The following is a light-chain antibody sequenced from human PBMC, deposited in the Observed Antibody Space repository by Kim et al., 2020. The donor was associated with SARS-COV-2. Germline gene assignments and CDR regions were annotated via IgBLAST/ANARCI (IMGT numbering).Light chain of an antibody. V-gene: IGLV7-43*01. J-gene: IGLJ3*02. CDR2: RTS. CDR1: TGAVTSAHN. CDR3: LLNYGGPWV. Sequence: QAVVTQEPSLTVSPGGTVTLTCASSTGAVTSAHNANWFQQKPGQAPRSLIHRTSNRHSWTPARFSGSLLGDKAALTLSRVQPEDEADYCCLLNYGGPWVFGGGTQLTVL.